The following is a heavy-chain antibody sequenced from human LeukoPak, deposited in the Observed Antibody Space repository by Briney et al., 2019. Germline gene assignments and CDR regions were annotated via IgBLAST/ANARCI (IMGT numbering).Heavy chain of an antibody. Sequence: SETLSLTCAVYGGSFSGYYWSWIRQPPGKGLEWIGEINHSGSTYYNPSLKSRVTISVDRSKNQFSLKLSSVTAADTAVYYCARKEPYYYYYMDVWGKGTTVTVSS. D-gene: IGHD1-26*01. CDR1: GGSFSGYY. CDR2: INHSGST. J-gene: IGHJ6*03. CDR3: ARKEPYYYYYMDV. V-gene: IGHV4-34*01.